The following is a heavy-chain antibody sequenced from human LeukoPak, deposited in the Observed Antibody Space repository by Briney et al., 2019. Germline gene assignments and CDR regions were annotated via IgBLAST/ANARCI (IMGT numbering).Heavy chain of an antibody. V-gene: IGHV1-24*01. CDR1: GYTLTELS. J-gene: IGHJ4*02. Sequence: ASVKVSCKVSGYTLTELSMHWVRQAPGKGLEWMGGFDPEDGETIYAQKFQGRVTMTEDTSTDTAYMEQSSLRSEDTAVYYCATDPTTVTTLGYYWGQGTLVTVSS. CDR3: ATDPTTVTTLGYY. CDR2: FDPEDGET. D-gene: IGHD4-17*01.